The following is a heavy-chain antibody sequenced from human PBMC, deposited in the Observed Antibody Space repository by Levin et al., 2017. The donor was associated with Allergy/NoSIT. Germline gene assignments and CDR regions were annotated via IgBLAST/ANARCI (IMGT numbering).Heavy chain of an antibody. CDR1: GGSVSSGTYY. CDR3: ARNRIVVAGGTDYYYGMDV. V-gene: IGHV4-61*01. D-gene: IGHD6-19*01. J-gene: IGHJ6*02. Sequence: SCTVSGGSVSSGTYYWSWIRQPPGKGLEWIGYINYRGSTNYNPSLQSRVTISVDTSNHEFSLKLSSVTAADTAVYYCARNRIVVAGGTDYYYGMDVWGQGTTVTVSS. CDR2: INYRGST.